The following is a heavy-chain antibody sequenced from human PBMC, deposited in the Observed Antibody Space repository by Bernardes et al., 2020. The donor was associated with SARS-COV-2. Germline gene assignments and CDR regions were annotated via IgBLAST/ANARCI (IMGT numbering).Heavy chain of an antibody. CDR1: GFSLITSGMC. CDR3: ARRLTATGPFDY. D-gene: IGHD6-13*01. Sequence: SGPTLVKPTQTLTLTCTFSGFSLITSGMCISWIRQPPGKALEWLALVDWDDDKYYSTSLKTRLTVSKDTSKSQVVLTVTNVDPVDTATYYCARRLTATGPFDYWGQGTLVTVSS. J-gene: IGHJ4*02. V-gene: IGHV2-70*01. CDR2: VDWDDDK.